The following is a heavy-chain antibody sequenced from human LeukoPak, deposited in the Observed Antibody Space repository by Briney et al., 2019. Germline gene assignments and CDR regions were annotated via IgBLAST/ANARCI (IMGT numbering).Heavy chain of an antibody. CDR3: ARQSGDQSSAWYFDA. V-gene: IGHV4-39*01. Sequence: SETLSLTCTVSGGSLRSSGHWWVWIRQPPGEGLQWIGSIHYSGKVYYNPSLKSRVTTSVDTSTDQFSLRLSSATAADTAIYYCARQSGDQSSAWYFDAWGQGTLVTVSS. J-gene: IGHJ4*02. D-gene: IGHD6-19*01. CDR1: GGSLRSSGHW. CDR2: IHYSGKV.